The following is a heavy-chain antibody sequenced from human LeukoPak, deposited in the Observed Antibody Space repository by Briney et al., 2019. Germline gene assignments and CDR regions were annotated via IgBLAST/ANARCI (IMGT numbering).Heavy chain of an antibody. V-gene: IGHV4-34*01. J-gene: IGHJ4*02. CDR2: INHSGST. D-gene: IGHD2-21*02. CDR3: ARGDGGDLTYFDY. Sequence: NPSETLSLTCAVYGGSFRGYYWSWIRPPPGKGLEWIGEINHSGSTNYNPSLKSRVTISVDTSKNQFSLKLSSVTAADTAVYYCARGDGGDLTYFDYWGQGTLVTVSS. CDR1: GGSFRGYY.